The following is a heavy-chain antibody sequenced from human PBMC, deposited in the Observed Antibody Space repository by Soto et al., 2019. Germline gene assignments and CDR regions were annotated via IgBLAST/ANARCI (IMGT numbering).Heavy chain of an antibody. CDR2: ISYDGSNK. CDR1: GFTFSSYA. Sequence: QVQLVESGGGVVQPGRSLRLSCAASGFTFSSYAMHWVRQAPGKGLEWVAVISYDGSNKYYADSVKGRFTIYRDNSKNTLYLQMISLRAEDTAVYYCARDPGGGWFDPWGQGTLVTVSS. D-gene: IGHD1-26*01. CDR3: ARDPGGGWFDP. J-gene: IGHJ5*02. V-gene: IGHV3-30-3*01.